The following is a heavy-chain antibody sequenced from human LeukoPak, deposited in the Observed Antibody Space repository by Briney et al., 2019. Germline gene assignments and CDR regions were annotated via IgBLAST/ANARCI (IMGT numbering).Heavy chain of an antibody. V-gene: IGHV4-34*01. Sequence: SETLSLTCAVYGGSFIGYYWSWIRQPPGKGLEWIGEINHSGSTNYNPSLKSRVTISVDTSKNQFCLKLSSVTAADTAVYYCARGDGMATTYFDYWGQGTLVTVSS. CDR2: INHSGST. D-gene: IGHD5-24*01. CDR3: ARGDGMATTYFDY. J-gene: IGHJ4*02. CDR1: GGSFIGYY.